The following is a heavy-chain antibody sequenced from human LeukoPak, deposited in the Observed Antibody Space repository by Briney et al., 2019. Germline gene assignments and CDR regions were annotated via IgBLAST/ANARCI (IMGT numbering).Heavy chain of an antibody. CDR1: GGSISSSSYY. CDR2: IYYSGST. Sequence: PSETLSLTCTVSGGSISSSSYYWGWIRQPPGKGLEWIGSIYYSGSTYYNPSLKSRVTISVDTSKNQFSLKLSSVTAADTAVYYCARSSSSEGYDYWGQGTLVTVSS. J-gene: IGHJ4*02. CDR3: ARSSSSEGYDY. V-gene: IGHV4-39*01. D-gene: IGHD6-6*01.